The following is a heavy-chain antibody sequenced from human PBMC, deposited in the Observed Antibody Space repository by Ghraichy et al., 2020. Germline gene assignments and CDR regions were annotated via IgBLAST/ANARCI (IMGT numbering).Heavy chain of an antibody. CDR2: ISWNSGSI. V-gene: IGHV3-9*01. CDR3: TKSPPDCSSTSCPLGV. D-gene: IGHD2-2*01. J-gene: IGHJ4*02. Sequence: GGSLRLSCAASGFTFDDYAMHWVRQAPGKGLEWVSGISWNSGSIGYADSVKGRFTISRDNAKNSLYLQMNSLRAEDTALYYCTKSPPDCSSTSCPLGVWGQGTLVTVSS. CDR1: GFTFDDYA.